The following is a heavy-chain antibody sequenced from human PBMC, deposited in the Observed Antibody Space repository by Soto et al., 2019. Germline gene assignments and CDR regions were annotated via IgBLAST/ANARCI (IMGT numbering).Heavy chain of an antibody. CDR1: GYTFTTYG. J-gene: IGHJ4*02. V-gene: IGHV1-18*01. CDR3: TRGWFGELVYYFDY. Sequence: QVQLVQSGAEVKKPGASVKVSCKTSGYTFTTYGISWVRQAPGQGLEWMGWISPYNGNTKYAQKLQGSGTMTADTSTSTADLDLRSLTSDDTAVYYCTRGWFGELVYYFDYWGQGTLVTVSS. D-gene: IGHD3-10*01. CDR2: ISPYNGNT.